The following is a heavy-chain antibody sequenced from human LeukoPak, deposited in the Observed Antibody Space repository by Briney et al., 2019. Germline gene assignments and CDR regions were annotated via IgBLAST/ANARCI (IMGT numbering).Heavy chain of an antibody. D-gene: IGHD3-22*01. J-gene: IGHJ4*02. V-gene: IGHV4-39*01. CDR2: IYYGENT. Sequence: SETLSLTCTVSGDSISSGPYYWGWIRQPPGKGLEWIGNIYYGENTYYNPSLMSRVTISIDTSNNQFYLKLSSLTAADTAVYYCARRDDSSGYHKIFDYWGQGTLVTVSS. CDR3: ARRDDSSGYHKIFDY. CDR1: GDSISSGPYY.